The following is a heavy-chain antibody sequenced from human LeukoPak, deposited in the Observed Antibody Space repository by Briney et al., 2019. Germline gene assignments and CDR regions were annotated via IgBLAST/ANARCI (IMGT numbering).Heavy chain of an antibody. J-gene: IGHJ3*02. CDR1: GGSFSGYY. Sequence: SETLSLTCAVYGGSFSGYYWSWIRQPPRKRLEWIGEINHSGSTNYNPSLKSRVTISVDTSKNQFSLKLSSVTAADTAVYYCARCPGSWSGYDAFDIWGQGTMVTVSS. CDR3: ARCPGSWSGYDAFDI. V-gene: IGHV4-34*01. CDR2: INHSGST. D-gene: IGHD6-13*01.